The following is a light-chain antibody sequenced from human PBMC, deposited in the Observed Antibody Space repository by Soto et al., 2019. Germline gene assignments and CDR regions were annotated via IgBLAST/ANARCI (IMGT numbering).Light chain of an antibody. CDR2: SNN. CDR3: QSFDSSLTGSV. Sequence: QSVLTQPPSVSGAPGQRVTISCTGSSSNFGAGYDVHWYQHLPGTAPKLLIYSNNNRPSGVPDRFSGSKSGTXASLAITGLQAEDEADYYCQSFDSSLTGSVFGGGTKVTVL. J-gene: IGLJ2*01. CDR1: SSNFGAGYD. V-gene: IGLV1-40*01.